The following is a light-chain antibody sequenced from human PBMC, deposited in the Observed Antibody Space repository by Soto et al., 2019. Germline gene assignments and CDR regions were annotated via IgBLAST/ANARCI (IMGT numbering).Light chain of an antibody. CDR1: RSLLKANGYTY. CDR3: MQTLESRT. Sequence: DIVMTQSPLSLTVTPGEPASISFRSSRSLLKANGYTYFHWFLQKPGQSPQLLIYLGYNRAPGVPDRFSGAGSGTDFTLEIRRVEAEDVGVYYCMQTLESRTCGQGTKVEIK. V-gene: IGKV2-28*01. J-gene: IGKJ1*01. CDR2: LGY.